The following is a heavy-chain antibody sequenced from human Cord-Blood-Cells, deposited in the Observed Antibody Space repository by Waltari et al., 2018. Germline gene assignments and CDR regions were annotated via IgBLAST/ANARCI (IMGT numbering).Heavy chain of an antibody. Sequence: QVQLQESGPGLVKPSETLSLTCTVSGGSISSYYWSWIRQPPGKGLEWIGYIYYSGSTNYNPPLKSRGTISVDTSKNQFSLKLSSVTAADTAVYYCARYSSSWPYAFDIWGQGTMVTVSS. CDR2: IYYSGST. D-gene: IGHD6-13*01. V-gene: IGHV4-59*08. CDR1: GGSISSYY. J-gene: IGHJ3*02. CDR3: ARYSSSWPYAFDI.